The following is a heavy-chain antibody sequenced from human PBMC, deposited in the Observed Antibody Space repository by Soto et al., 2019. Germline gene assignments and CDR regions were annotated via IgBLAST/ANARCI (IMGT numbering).Heavy chain of an antibody. J-gene: IGHJ4*02. CDR3: ARARDDSSGWYGGVDY. CDR1: GGSISSSNW. V-gene: IGHV4-4*02. Sequence: QVQLQESGPGLVKPSGTLSLTCAVSGGSISSSNWWSWVRQPPGKGLEWIGEIYHSGSTNYNPSLKSRVTRSVDKSKNQFSLKLSSVTAADTAVYYCARARDDSSGWYGGVDYWGQGTLVTVSS. D-gene: IGHD6-19*01. CDR2: IYHSGST.